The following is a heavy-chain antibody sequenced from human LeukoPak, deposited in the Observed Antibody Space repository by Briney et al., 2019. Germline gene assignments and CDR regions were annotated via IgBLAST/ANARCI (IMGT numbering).Heavy chain of an antibody. CDR1: GGSISSSSYY. CDR2: IYYSGST. CDR3: ARTHSIYGDYGSAFDI. V-gene: IGHV4-39*01. D-gene: IGHD4-17*01. Sequence: PSETLPLTCTVSGGSISSSSYYWGWIRQPPGKGLEWIGSIYYSGSTYYNPSLKSRVTISVDTSKNQFSLKLSSVTAADTAVYYCARTHSIYGDYGSAFDIWGQGTMVTVSS. J-gene: IGHJ3*02.